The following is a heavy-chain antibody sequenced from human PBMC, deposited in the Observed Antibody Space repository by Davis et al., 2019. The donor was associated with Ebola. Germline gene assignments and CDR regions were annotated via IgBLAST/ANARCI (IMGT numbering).Heavy chain of an antibody. CDR2: INPSGGST. Sequence: ASVQVSCTASGYTFTSYYMHWVRQAPGQGLERMGIINPSGGSTSYAQKFQGRVTMTRDTSTSTVYMELSSLRSEDTAVYYCASPINGSSGYFTWGYYYYGMDVWGQGTTVTVSS. CDR3: ASPINGSSGYFTWGYYYYGMDV. V-gene: IGHV1-46*01. CDR1: GYTFTSYY. D-gene: IGHD3-22*01. J-gene: IGHJ6*02.